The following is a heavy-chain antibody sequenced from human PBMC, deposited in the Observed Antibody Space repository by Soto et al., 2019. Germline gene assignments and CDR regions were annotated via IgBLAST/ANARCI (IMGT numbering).Heavy chain of an antibody. Sequence: QVQLVESGGGVVQPGRSLRLSCAASGFTFSSYGMHWVRQAPGKGLEWVAIISYDGSNTYYADSVKGQFTISRDNSKNTLYLQMNSLRAEDTSVYYCAKEGGLSGSYYISSSYYFDYWGQGTLVTVSS. V-gene: IGHV3-30*18. J-gene: IGHJ4*02. D-gene: IGHD1-26*01. CDR1: GFTFSSYG. CDR2: ISYDGSNT. CDR3: AKEGGLSGSYYISSSYYFDY.